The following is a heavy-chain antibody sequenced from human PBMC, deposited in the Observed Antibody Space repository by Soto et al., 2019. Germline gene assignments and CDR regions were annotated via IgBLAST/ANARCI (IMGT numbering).Heavy chain of an antibody. J-gene: IGHJ3*02. CDR1: GFTFSSYS. CDR3: ARDRRGYSRYALSGIDAFDI. V-gene: IGHV3-21*01. D-gene: IGHD5-12*01. Sequence: EVQLVESGGGLVKRGGSRRLSCAASGFTFSSYSMNWVRQAPGKGLEWVSCISSSRNYIYYADSVKGRFTISRDNAKNSLYLQMNSLRAEDTAVYYCARDRRGYSRYALSGIDAFDIWGQGTMVTVS. CDR2: ISSSRNYI.